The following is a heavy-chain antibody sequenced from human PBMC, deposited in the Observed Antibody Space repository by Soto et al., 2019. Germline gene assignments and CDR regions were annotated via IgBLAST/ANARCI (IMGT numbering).Heavy chain of an antibody. CDR3: ARAYGDYFGDFDY. Sequence: SETLSLTCTVSGGSISSYYWSWIRQPPGKGLEWIGYIYYSGSTNYNPSLKSRVTISVDTSKNQFSLKLSSVTAADTAVYYCARAYGDYFGDFDYWGQGTLVTVSS. CDR1: GGSISSYY. D-gene: IGHD4-17*01. J-gene: IGHJ4*02. V-gene: IGHV4-59*01. CDR2: IYYSGST.